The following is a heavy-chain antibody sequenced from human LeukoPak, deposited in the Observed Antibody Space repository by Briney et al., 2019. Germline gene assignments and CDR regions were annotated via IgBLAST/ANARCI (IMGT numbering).Heavy chain of an antibody. Sequence: GESLQISCKGSGSRFTSYWIGWVRQMPGKGLEWMGIIYPGDSDTRYSPSFQGQVTISADKSISTAYLQWSSLKASDTAMYYCARTRYSSSSPYSVDYWGQGTLVTVSS. D-gene: IGHD6-13*01. V-gene: IGHV5-51*01. CDR3: ARTRYSSSSPYSVDY. CDR2: IYPGDSDT. J-gene: IGHJ4*02. CDR1: GSRFTSYW.